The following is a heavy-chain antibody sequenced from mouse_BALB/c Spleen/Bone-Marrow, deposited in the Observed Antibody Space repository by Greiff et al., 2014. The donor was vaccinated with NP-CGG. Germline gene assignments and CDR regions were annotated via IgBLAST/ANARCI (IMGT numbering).Heavy chain of an antibody. CDR2: IHPSDSET. V-gene: IGHV1-61*01. CDR1: GYSFTTYW. CDR3: AREKVYYGISWFAY. D-gene: IGHD2-1*01. J-gene: IGHJ3*01. Sequence: QVHVKQSGTEVVRPGASVKLSCKAPGYSFTTYWMNWVKQRPGQGLEWIGMIHPSDSETRLNQKFKDKATLTVDKSSSTAYMQLNSPTSEDSAVYYCAREKVYYGISWFAYWGQGTLVTVSA.